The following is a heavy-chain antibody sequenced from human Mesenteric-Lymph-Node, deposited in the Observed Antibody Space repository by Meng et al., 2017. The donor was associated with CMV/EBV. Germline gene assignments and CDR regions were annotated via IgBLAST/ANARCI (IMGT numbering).Heavy chain of an antibody. J-gene: IGHJ4*02. D-gene: IGHD2-2*01. CDR3: ARDLTREYQLLTY. Sequence: ASVKVSCKTSGYTFTGYYIHWVRQAPGQGLEWMGWINPNSGGTNYAQKFQGRVTMTRDTSISTAYMELSRLRSDNTAVYYCARDLTREYQLLTYWGQGTLVTVSS. CDR2: INPNSGGT. V-gene: IGHV1-2*02. CDR1: GYTFTGYY.